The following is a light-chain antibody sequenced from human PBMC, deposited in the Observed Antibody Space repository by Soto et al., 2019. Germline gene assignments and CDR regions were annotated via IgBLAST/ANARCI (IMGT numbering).Light chain of an antibody. CDR3: QQYDSTPPS. CDR1: QSVNSNY. CDR2: GAS. J-gene: IGKJ1*01. V-gene: IGKV3-20*01. Sequence: PGDRATLSCRASQSVNSNYLAWYQRKPGQAPRLLIYGASNRATDIPYRFSASGSGTDFTLTITRLEAEDFAVYYCQQYDSTPPSFGHGTKVEAK.